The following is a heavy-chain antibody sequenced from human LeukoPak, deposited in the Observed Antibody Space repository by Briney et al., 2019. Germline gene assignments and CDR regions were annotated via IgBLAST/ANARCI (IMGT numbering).Heavy chain of an antibody. CDR2: ISSSSSYI. V-gene: IGHV3-21*04. CDR1: GFTFSSYS. D-gene: IGHD3-16*01. CDR3: ARVRSTLVYDAFDI. Sequence: GGSLRLSCAASGFTFSSYSMNWVRQAPGKGLEWVSSISSSSSYIYYADSVKGRFTISRDNAKNSLYLQMNSLRAEDTALYHCARVRSTLVYDAFDIWGQGTMVTVSS. J-gene: IGHJ3*02.